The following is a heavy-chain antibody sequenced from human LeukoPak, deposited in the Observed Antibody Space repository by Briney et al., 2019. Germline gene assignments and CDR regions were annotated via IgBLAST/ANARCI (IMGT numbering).Heavy chain of an antibody. J-gene: IGHJ4*02. V-gene: IGHV4-34*01. CDR1: GGSFSGYY. CDR2: INHSGST. D-gene: IGHD5-12*01. Sequence: SETLSLTSVVYGGSFSGYYWSWIREPPGKGLEWIGEINHSGSTNYNPSLKSRVTISVDTSNNQCSLKLSSVTAADTAVYYCSLVADNFDYWGQGTLVTVSS. CDR3: SLVADNFDY.